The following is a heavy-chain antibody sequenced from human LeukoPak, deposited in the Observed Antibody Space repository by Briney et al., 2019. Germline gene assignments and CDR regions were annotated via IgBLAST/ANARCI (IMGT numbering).Heavy chain of an antibody. J-gene: IGHJ4*02. CDR3: ARGHPHYYYDSSGYWPPADY. V-gene: IGHV3-30*03. CDR1: GFTFSYYG. Sequence: PGGSLRLSCAASGFTFSYYGIHWVRQAPGKGLEWVAVISYDGSNKYYGDSVKGRFTISRDNSKNTLYLQMNSLRAEDMAVYYCARGHPHYYYDSSGYWPPADYWGQGTLVTVSS. CDR2: ISYDGSNK. D-gene: IGHD3-22*01.